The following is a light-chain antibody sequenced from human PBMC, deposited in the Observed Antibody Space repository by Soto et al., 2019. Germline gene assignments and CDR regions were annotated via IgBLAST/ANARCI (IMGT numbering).Light chain of an antibody. V-gene: IGLV1-44*01. CDR1: SSNMGSNT. CDR3: AVWDDRLNGHV. CDR2: TND. J-gene: IGLJ1*01. Sequence: QSVLTQPPSASGTPGQRVPISCYGSSSNMGSNTVHWFQQFPGTAPRLLISTNDQRPSGVPDRFIGSNSGTSASLAISGLQFEDEADYYCAVWDDRLNGHVFGTGTKVTVL.